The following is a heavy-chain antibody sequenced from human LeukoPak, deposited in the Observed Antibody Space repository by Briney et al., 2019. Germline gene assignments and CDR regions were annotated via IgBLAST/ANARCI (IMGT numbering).Heavy chain of an antibody. Sequence: GGSLRLSCAASGFTFSSYAMSWVRQAPGKGLEWVSAISGSGGSTYYADSVKGRFTISRDNAKNTLYLQMNSLRAEDAAVYYCARVADRCSGGSCLFDYWGQGTLVTVSS. V-gene: IGHV3-23*01. CDR2: ISGSGGST. D-gene: IGHD2-15*01. J-gene: IGHJ4*02. CDR1: GFTFSSYA. CDR3: ARVADRCSGGSCLFDY.